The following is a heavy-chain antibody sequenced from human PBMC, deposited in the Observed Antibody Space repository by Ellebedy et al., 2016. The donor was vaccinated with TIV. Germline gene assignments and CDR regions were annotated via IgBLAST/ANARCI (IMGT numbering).Heavy chain of an antibody. CDR2: IKQDGSEK. Sequence: GESLKLSCAASGFTFGTSWMSWVRQAPGKGLEWVANIKQDGSEKHYVDSVKGRFNISRDNAKNSMYLQMNSLRAEDTDVYYCERGRPHYGSGTFFDPWGQGTLVTVSS. V-gene: IGHV3-7*01. J-gene: IGHJ5*02. D-gene: IGHD3-10*01. CDR1: GFTFGTSW. CDR3: ERGRPHYGSGTFFDP.